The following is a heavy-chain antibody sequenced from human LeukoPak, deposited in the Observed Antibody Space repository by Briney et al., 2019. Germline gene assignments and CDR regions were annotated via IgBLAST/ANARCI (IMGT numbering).Heavy chain of an antibody. CDR1: GFTVSSNY. CDR2: IYSGGST. J-gene: IGHJ4*01. Sequence: PGGSLRLSCAASGFTVSSNYMSWVRQAPGKGLEWVSVIYSGGSTYYADSVKGRFTISRDNSKNTLYLQMNSLRAEDTAVYYCARLSAMLRGPEPIYYFDYWGQGTLVTVSS. V-gene: IGHV3-66*01. CDR3: ARLSAMLRGPEPIYYFDY. D-gene: IGHD3-10*01.